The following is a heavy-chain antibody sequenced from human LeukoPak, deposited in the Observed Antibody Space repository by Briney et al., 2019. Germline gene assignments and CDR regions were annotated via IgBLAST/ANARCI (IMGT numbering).Heavy chain of an antibody. J-gene: IGHJ4*02. D-gene: IGHD5-24*01. V-gene: IGHV3-15*01. Sequence: GGSLRLSCAASGFTFSNAWMSWVRQAPGKGLEWVGRIKSKTDGGTTDYAAPVKGRCTISRDDSKNTLYLQMNSLKTDDTAVYYCTTSERDGYSYDYWGQGTLVTVSS. CDR3: TTSERDGYSYDY. CDR2: IKSKTDGGTT. CDR1: GFTFSNAW.